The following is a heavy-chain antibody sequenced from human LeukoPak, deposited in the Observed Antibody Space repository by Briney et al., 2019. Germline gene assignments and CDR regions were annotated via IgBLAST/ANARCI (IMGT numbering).Heavy chain of an antibody. J-gene: IGHJ4*02. CDR1: GFTFSSYG. V-gene: IGHV3-30*02. CDR2: IRYDGSNK. D-gene: IGHD2-2*01. CDR3: AKVGDIVVVPAAINLDY. Sequence: GGSLRLSCAASGFTFSSYGMHWVRQAPGKGLEWVAFIRYDGSNKYYADSVKGRFTISRDNSKNTLYLQMNSLRAEDTAVYYCAKVGDIVVVPAAINLDYWGQGTLVTVSS.